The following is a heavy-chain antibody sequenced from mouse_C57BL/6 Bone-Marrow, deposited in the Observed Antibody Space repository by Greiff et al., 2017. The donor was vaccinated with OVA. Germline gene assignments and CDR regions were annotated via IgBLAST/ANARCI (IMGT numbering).Heavy chain of an antibody. Sequence: QVHVKQPGAELVKPGASVKMSCKASGYTFTSYWLTWVKQRPGQGLEWIGDIYPGSGSTNYNEKFKSKATLTVDTSSSTAYMQLSSLTSEDSAVYYCARGDYSNYGFAYWGQGTLVTVSA. D-gene: IGHD2-5*01. CDR1: GYTFTSYW. J-gene: IGHJ3*01. V-gene: IGHV1-55*01. CDR2: IYPGSGST. CDR3: ARGDYSNYGFAY.